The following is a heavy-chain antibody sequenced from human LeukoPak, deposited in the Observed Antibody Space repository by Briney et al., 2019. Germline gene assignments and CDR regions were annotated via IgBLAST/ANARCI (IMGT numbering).Heavy chain of an antibody. Sequence: SETLSLTCAVYGGSFSGYYWSWIRQPPGKGLEWIGEINHSGSTNYNPSLKSRVTISVDTSKNQFSLKLSSVTAADTAVYYCASSLWFGELLSWGQGTLVTVSS. CDR2: INHSGST. CDR1: GGSFSGYY. J-gene: IGHJ4*02. CDR3: ASSLWFGELLS. V-gene: IGHV4-34*01. D-gene: IGHD3-10*01.